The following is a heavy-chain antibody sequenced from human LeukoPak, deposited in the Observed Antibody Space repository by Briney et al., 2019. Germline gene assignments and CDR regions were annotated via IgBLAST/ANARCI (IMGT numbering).Heavy chain of an antibody. J-gene: IGHJ6*02. V-gene: IGHV3-9*03. CDR3: AKDWSASGLGMDV. D-gene: IGHD3-3*01. CDR2: ISWNSGSI. CDR1: GFTFDDYA. Sequence: SLRLSCAASGFTFDDYAMHWVRQAPGKGLEWVSGISWNSGSIGYADSVKGRFTISRDNAKNSLYLQMNSLRAEDMALYYCAKDWSASGLGMDVWGQGTTVTVSS.